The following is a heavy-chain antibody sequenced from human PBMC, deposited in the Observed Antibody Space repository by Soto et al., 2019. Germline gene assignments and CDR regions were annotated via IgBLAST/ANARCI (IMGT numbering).Heavy chain of an antibody. J-gene: IGHJ1*01. CDR1: RLTFSNYA. D-gene: IGHD3-22*01. Sequence: GGSLRLSCVISRLTFSNYALNWVRQAPGKGLEWVSSISGSGDTAYYADSVKGRFTISRDNSKNTLYLQMNSLRAEDTAVYYCARDRVESGYPEYFQHWGQGTLVTVSS. CDR3: ARDRVESGYPEYFQH. V-gene: IGHV3-23*01. CDR2: ISGSGDTA.